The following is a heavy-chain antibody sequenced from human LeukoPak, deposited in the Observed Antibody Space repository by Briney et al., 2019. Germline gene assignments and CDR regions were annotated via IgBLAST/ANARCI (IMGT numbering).Heavy chain of an antibody. J-gene: IGHJ6*03. D-gene: IGHD5-18*01. CDR2: MNPNRGNR. CDR3: ARGRGDTAMVRDYYYYMYV. V-gene: IGHV1-8*01. Sequence: ASVKVSCKASGYTFTSYDINWVRQATGQGREGVGWMNPNRGNRGCAQTFEGRVTMTRNTSMSTAYMELSSLRSEDTAVYYCARGRGDTAMVRDYYYYMYVWGKGTTVTVSS. CDR1: GYTFTSYD.